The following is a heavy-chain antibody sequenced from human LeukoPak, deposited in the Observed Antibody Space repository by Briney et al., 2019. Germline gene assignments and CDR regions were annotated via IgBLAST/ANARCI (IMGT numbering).Heavy chain of an antibody. V-gene: IGHV3-11*01. CDR3: GYYDSSGYYDNDY. D-gene: IGHD3-22*01. J-gene: IGHJ4*02. CDR2: ISSSGSTI. CDR1: GFTFSDYY. Sequence: PGGSLRLSCAASGFTFSDYYMSWIRQAPGKGLEWVSYISSSGSTIHYADSVKGRFTISRDNAKNSLYLQMNSLRAEDTAVYYCGYYDSSGYYDNDYWGQGTLVTVSS.